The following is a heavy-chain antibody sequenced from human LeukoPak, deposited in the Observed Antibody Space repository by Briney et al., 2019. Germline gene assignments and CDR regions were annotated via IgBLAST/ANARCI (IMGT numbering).Heavy chain of an antibody. Sequence: GGSLRLSCAGSGFTFNTSAMSWVRQAPGKGLEWVANIKEDGSEINYVDSVKGRFTISRDNAKNSLFLQMNSLRVEDTAVYYCARDRGYSSFDYWGQGTLVTVSS. CDR2: IKEDGSEI. D-gene: IGHD4-23*01. V-gene: IGHV3-7*01. CDR3: ARDRGYSSFDY. J-gene: IGHJ4*02. CDR1: GFTFNTSA.